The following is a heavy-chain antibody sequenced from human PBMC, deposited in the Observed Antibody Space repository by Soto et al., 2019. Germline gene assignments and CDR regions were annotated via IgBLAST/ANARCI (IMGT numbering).Heavy chain of an antibody. Sequence: GGSLRLSCAASGFTFSNAWMNWVRQAPGKGLEWVGRIKSKTDGGTTDYAAPVKGRFTISRDDSKNTLYLQMNSLKTEDTAVYYCTTEDEGYNYWVFDAFDIWGQGTMVTVSS. V-gene: IGHV3-15*07. CDR3: TTEDEGYNYWVFDAFDI. CDR1: GFTFSNAW. CDR2: IKSKTDGGTT. D-gene: IGHD5-12*01. J-gene: IGHJ3*02.